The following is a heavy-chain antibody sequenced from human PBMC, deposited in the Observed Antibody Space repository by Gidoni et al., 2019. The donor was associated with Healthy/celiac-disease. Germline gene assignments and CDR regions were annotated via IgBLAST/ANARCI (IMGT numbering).Heavy chain of an antibody. V-gene: IGHV5-51*01. J-gene: IGHJ6*02. CDR3: ARHSAARSYYYYYGMDV. D-gene: IGHD6-6*01. Sequence: EVQLVQSGAEVKKPGESLKISCKGSGYSFTSYWIGWVRQMPGKGLEWMGIIYPGDSDTRYSPSFQGQVTISADKSISTAYLQWSSLKASDTAMYYCARHSAARSYYYYYGMDVWGQGTTVTVSS. CDR2: IYPGDSDT. CDR1: GYSFTSYW.